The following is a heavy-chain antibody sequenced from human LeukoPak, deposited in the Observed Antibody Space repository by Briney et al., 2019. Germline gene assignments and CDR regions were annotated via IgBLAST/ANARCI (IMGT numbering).Heavy chain of an antibody. CDR3: TTFTGFYYGSGSYYNPAV. J-gene: IGHJ4*02. CDR1: GFTFSNAW. V-gene: IGHV3-15*01. CDR2: IKSKTDGGTT. D-gene: IGHD3-10*01. Sequence: GGSLRLSCAAFGFTFSNAWMSWVRQAPGKGLEWVGRIKSKTDGGTTDYAAPVKGRFTISRDDSKNTLYLQMNSLKTEDTAVYYCTTFTGFYYGSGSYYNPAVWGQGTLVTVSS.